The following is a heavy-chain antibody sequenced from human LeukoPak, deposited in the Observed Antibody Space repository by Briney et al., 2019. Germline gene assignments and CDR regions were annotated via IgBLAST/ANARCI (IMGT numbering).Heavy chain of an antibody. J-gene: IGHJ3*02. V-gene: IGHV3-48*01. CDR3: ARDRRLQDIVVVPSAFDI. CDR1: GFTFSSYS. CDR2: ISSSSTI. D-gene: IGHD2-2*01. Sequence: GGSLRPSCAASGFTFSSYSMNWVRQAPGKGLEWVSYISSSSTIYYADSVKGRFTISRDNAKNSLYLQMNSLRAEDTAVYYCARDRRLQDIVVVPSAFDIWGQGTMVTVSS.